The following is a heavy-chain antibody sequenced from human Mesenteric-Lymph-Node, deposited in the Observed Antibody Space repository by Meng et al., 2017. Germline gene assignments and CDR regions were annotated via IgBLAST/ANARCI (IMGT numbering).Heavy chain of an antibody. D-gene: IGHD6-19*01. Sequence: SETLSLTCTVSGGSISSYYWSWIRQPPGKGLEWIGYIYYSGSTNYNPSLKSRVTISVDTSKNQFSLKLSSVTAADTAVYYCARDSGPVGGGIAVAGTRYYYYYYGMDVWGQGTTVTVSS. CDR1: GGSISSYY. CDR2: IYYSGST. CDR3: ARDSGPVGGGIAVAGTRYYYYYYGMDV. J-gene: IGHJ6*02. V-gene: IGHV4-59*01.